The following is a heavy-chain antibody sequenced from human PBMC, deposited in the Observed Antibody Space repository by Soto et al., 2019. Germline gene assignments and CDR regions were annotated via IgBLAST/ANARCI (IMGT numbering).Heavy chain of an antibody. Sequence: PSETLSLTCAVSGGSISSGGYSWSWIRQPPGKGLEWIGYIYHSGSTYYNPSLKSRVTISVDRSKNQFSLKLSSVTAADTAVYYCARDIYGGYGRYYYGMDVWGQGTTVTVSS. D-gene: IGHD4-17*01. CDR2: IYHSGST. J-gene: IGHJ6*02. V-gene: IGHV4-30-2*01. CDR3: ARDIYGGYGRYYYGMDV. CDR1: GGSISSGGYS.